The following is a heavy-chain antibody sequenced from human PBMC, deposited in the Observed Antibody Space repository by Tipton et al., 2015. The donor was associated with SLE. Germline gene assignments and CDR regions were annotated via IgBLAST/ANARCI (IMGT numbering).Heavy chain of an antibody. J-gene: IGHJ4*02. CDR3: ARGRGYSSGWYLGY. V-gene: IGHV4-34*01. Sequence: TLSLTCTVSGGSISSYYWIWIRQPPGKGLEWIGEINHSGSTNYNPSLKSRVTISVDTSKNQFSLKLSSVTAADTAVYYCARGRGYSSGWYLGYWGQGTPVTVSS. CDR1: GGSISSYY. CDR2: INHSGST. D-gene: IGHD6-19*01.